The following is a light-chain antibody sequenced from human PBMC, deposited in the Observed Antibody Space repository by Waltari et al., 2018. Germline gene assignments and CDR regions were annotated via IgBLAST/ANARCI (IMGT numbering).Light chain of an antibody. CDR3: TSYTSSSTWV. Sequence: QSALTQPASVSGSPGQSISISCTGTSSDIGGFNYVSWYQQHPGKATKLLIYGFSSRPSVVSHRFAGSKSGNTASLTISGLQAEDEADYYCTSYTSSSTWVVGGGTKLTVL. V-gene: IGLV2-14*03. CDR2: GFS. CDR1: SSDIGGFNY. J-gene: IGLJ3*02.